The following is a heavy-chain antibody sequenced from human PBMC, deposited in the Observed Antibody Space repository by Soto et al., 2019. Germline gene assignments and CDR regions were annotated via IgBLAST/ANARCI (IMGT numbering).Heavy chain of an antibody. V-gene: IGHV1-3*01. Sequence: GASVKVSCKASGNSFTTYAIHWVRQAPGQRPEWMGWVSPENGNSNYSPEFQGRATITRDTSTSTSYMDLSSLRSEDTAMYYCARDSSSGWGFDPWGQGTLVTVSS. CDR3: ARDSSSGWGFDP. D-gene: IGHD6-19*01. J-gene: IGHJ5*02. CDR2: VSPENGNS. CDR1: GNSFTTYA.